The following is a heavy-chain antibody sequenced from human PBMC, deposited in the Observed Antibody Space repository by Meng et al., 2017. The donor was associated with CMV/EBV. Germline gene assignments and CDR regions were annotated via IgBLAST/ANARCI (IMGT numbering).Heavy chain of an antibody. Sequence: ASVKVSCKASGYTFTGYYMHWVRQAPGQGLEWMGWINPNSGGTNYAQKFQGRVTMTRDTSNSTAYMELSRLRSDDTAVYYCARTRRYCSSTSCPGAYGMDVWGQGTTVTVSS. D-gene: IGHD2-2*01. CDR3: ARTRRYCSSTSCPGAYGMDV. V-gene: IGHV1-2*02. J-gene: IGHJ6*02. CDR1: GYTFTGYY. CDR2: INPNSGGT.